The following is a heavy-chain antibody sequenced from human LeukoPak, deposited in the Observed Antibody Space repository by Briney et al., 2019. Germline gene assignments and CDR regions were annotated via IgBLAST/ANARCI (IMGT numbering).Heavy chain of an antibody. V-gene: IGHV3-30-3*01. CDR2: ISYDGSNK. CDR3: AKDSRGGWAFDY. CDR1: GFTFSSYA. Sequence: GRSLRLSCAASGFTFSSYAMHWVRQAPGKGLEWVAVISYDGSNKYYADSVKGRFTISRDNSKNTLYLQMNSLRAEDTAVYYCAKDSRGGWAFDYWGQGTLVTDSS. D-gene: IGHD6-19*01. J-gene: IGHJ4*02.